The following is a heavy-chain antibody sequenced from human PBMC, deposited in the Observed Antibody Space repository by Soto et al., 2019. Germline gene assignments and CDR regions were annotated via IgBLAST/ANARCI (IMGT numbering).Heavy chain of an antibody. J-gene: IGHJ6*02. CDR3: AREGRSLGDGNTDYYYYGMDV. Sequence: ASVKVSCKASGYTFTSYGISWVRQAPGQGLEWMGWISAYNGNTNYAQKLQGRVTMTTDTSTSTAYMELRTLRSDDTAVYYCAREGRSLGDGNTDYYYYGMDVWGQGTTVTVSS. V-gene: IGHV1-18*01. CDR2: ISAYNGNT. CDR1: GYTFTSYG. D-gene: IGHD3-16*01.